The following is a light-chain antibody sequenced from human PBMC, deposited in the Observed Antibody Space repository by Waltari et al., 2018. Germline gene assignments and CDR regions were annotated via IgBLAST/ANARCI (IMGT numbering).Light chain of an antibody. J-gene: IGLJ2*01. CDR1: SLRSYY. V-gene: IGLV3-19*01. CDR2: GKT. Sequence: SSELTQDTAVSVALGQTVRITCQGDSLRSYYARWYQKKPGQAPVLFISGKTNRPSGIPARFSGSSSGNTASLTITGAQAEDEADYYCNSRDSSGNHVVFGGGTKLTVL. CDR3: NSRDSSGNHVV.